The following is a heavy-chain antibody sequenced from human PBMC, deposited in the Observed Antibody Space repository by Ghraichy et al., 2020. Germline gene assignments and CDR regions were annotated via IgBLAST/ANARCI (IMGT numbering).Heavy chain of an antibody. CDR2: INHSGST. J-gene: IGHJ4*02. CDR3: AVGDYDSSGYYTDY. CDR1: GGSFSGYY. Sequence: SETLSLTCAVYGGSFSGYYWSWIRQPPGKGLEWIGEINHSGSTNYNPSLKSRVTISVDTSKNQFSLKLSSVTAADTAVYYCAVGDYDSSGYYTDYWGQGTLVTVSS. V-gene: IGHV4-34*01. D-gene: IGHD3-22*01.